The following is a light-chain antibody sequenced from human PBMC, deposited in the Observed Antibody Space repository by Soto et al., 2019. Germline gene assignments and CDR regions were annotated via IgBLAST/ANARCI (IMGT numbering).Light chain of an antibody. CDR3: QQYGNSPPLT. V-gene: IGKV3-20*01. Sequence: EIVLTQSPGTLSLSPGERATLSCRAIQSVSSHLAWYQQRPGQAPRLLIYGASSRATGIPDRFSGSWSGTDFTLTISRLEPEDFALYYCQQYGNSPPLTFGGGTKVEIK. CDR2: GAS. CDR1: QSVSSH. J-gene: IGKJ4*01.